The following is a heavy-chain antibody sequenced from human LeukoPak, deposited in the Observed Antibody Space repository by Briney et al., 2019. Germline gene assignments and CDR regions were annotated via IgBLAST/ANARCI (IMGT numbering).Heavy chain of an antibody. Sequence: GGSLRLSCAASGFTFSSYGMHWVRQAPGKGLEWVAVISYDGSNKYYADSVQCRFTISRDNSKNTLYLQMNSLRAEDTAVYYCAKSISFWGSYRTHYYYYGMDVWGQGTTVTVSS. J-gene: IGHJ6*02. CDR2: ISYDGSNK. CDR1: GFTFSSYG. D-gene: IGHD3-16*02. V-gene: IGHV3-30*18. CDR3: AKSISFWGSYRTHYYYYGMDV.